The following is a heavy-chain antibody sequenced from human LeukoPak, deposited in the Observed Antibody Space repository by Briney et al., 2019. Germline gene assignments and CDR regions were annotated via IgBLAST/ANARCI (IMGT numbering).Heavy chain of an antibody. D-gene: IGHD5-18*01. J-gene: IGHJ4*02. CDR2: INSDGSTT. CDR3: ARGGSYSYGPFDY. CDR1: GFTFSNYW. Sequence: GGSLRLSCAASGFTFSNYWMHWVRQAPGKGLVWVSRINSDGSTTTYADSVKGRFTISRDNAKNTLYLQTNSLSAEDTAVYYCARGGSYSYGPFDYWGQGTLSTVSS. V-gene: IGHV3-74*01.